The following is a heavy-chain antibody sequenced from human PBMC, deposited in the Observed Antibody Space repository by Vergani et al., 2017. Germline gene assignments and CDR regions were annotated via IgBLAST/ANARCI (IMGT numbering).Heavy chain of an antibody. J-gene: IGHJ6*02. CDR3: AITSMVRGVNYYCMDV. D-gene: IGHD3-10*01. V-gene: IGHV5-51*01. CDR2: IYPGDSDT. Sequence: VQLVQSGAEVKKPGESLKISCKGSGYSFTSYWIGWVRQMPGKGLEWMGIIYPGDSDTRYSPSFQGQVTISADKSISTAYLQWSSLKASDTAMYYCAITSMVRGVNYYCMDVWGQGTTVTVSS. CDR1: GYSFTSYW.